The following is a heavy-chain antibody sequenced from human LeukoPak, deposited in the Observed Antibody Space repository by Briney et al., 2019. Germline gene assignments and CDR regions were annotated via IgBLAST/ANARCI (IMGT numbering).Heavy chain of an antibody. CDR1: GFTFSSYG. CDR2: ISYDGSNK. J-gene: IGHJ4*02. D-gene: IGHD2-21*02. CDR3: AKDLERHIVVVTASAVDY. Sequence: GRSLRLSCAASGFTFSSYGMDWVRQAPGKGLEWVAVISYDGSNKYYADSVKGRFTISRDNSKNTLYLQMNSLRAEDTAVYYCAKDLERHIVVVTASAVDYWGQGTLVTVSS. V-gene: IGHV3-30*18.